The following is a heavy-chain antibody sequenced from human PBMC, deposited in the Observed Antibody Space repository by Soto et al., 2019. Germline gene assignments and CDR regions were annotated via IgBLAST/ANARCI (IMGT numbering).Heavy chain of an antibody. V-gene: IGHV3-23*01. D-gene: IGHD3-16*01. CDR2: ITASGDNT. CDR1: GFTFSNYA. CDR3: AKSFGSNPKWLDT. Sequence: EVQLLESGGGLVQPGGSLRLSCAASGFTFSNYAMIWVRQAPGKGLEWVSGITASGDNTYYEDSVKGRFTISRDNSKYTLSLQMNSLRAEYTSIYYCAKSFGSNPKWLDTWGQGTLVTVSS. J-gene: IGHJ5*02.